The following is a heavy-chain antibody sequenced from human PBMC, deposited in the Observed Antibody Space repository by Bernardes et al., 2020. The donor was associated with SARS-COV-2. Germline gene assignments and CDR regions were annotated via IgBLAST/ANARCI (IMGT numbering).Heavy chain of an antibody. CDR3: AMPYCSSTSCYRGDAFDI. CDR1: GYTFTSYY. CDR2: INPSGGST. Sequence: ASVKVSCKASGYTFTSYYMHWVRQAPGQGLEWMGIINPSGGSTSYAQKFQGRVTMTRDTSTSTVYMELSSLRSEDTAVYYCAMPYCSSTSCYRGDAFDIWGQGTMVTVSS. D-gene: IGHD2-2*02. V-gene: IGHV1-46*01. J-gene: IGHJ3*02.